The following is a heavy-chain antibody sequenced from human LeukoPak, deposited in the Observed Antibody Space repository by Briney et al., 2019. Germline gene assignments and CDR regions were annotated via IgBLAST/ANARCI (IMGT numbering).Heavy chain of an antibody. Sequence: PGGSVRPSRAASGFTFSSYWMHWVRQAPRKGLGWVSCINSDGSSTSYADSVKGRFTISRDNAKNTLYLQMNSLRAEDAAVYYCAREVTTGTLYGDYNWFDPWGQGTLVTVSS. CDR3: AREVTTGTLYGDYNWFDP. CDR1: GFTFSSYW. V-gene: IGHV3-74*01. CDR2: INSDGSST. D-gene: IGHD4-17*01. J-gene: IGHJ5*02.